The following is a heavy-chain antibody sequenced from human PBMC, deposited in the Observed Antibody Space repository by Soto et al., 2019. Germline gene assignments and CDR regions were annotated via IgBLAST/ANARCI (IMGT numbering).Heavy chain of an antibody. CDR3: ARGQSVCSSTSCYFGYYYYYMDV. D-gene: IGHD2-2*01. Sequence: SETLSLTCAVYGGSFSGYYWSWIRQPPGKGLEWIGEINHSGSTNYNPSLKSRVTISVDTSKNQFSLKLSSVTAADTAVYYCARGQSVCSSTSCYFGYYYYYMDVWGKGTTVTVS. J-gene: IGHJ6*03. CDR1: GGSFSGYY. V-gene: IGHV4-34*01. CDR2: INHSGST.